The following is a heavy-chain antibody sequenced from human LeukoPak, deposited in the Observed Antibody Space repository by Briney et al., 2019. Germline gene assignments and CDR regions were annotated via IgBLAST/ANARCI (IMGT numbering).Heavy chain of an antibody. Sequence: SETLSLTCTVASGSISSSNYYWGWIRQPPGKGLERIGSTYYRGSTYYNPSLKSRVTISVDTSKSQFSLKLSSVTAADTAVYYCARRGDSYAVFDYWGQGTLVTVSS. CDR3: ARRGDSYAVFDY. CDR2: TYYRGST. V-gene: IGHV4-39*01. CDR1: SGSISSSNYY. D-gene: IGHD5-18*01. J-gene: IGHJ4*02.